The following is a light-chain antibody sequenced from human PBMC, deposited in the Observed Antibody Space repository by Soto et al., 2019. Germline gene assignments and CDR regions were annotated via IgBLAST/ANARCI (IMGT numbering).Light chain of an antibody. CDR1: QSVSSSS. CDR2: AAS. J-gene: IGKJ5*01. CDR3: QQYGSSPIT. V-gene: IGKV3-20*01. Sequence: EIVLTQSPCTLSLSPGERATLSCRASQSVSSSSLAWYQQEPGQAPRLLIYAASTRATGVPDRFSGSGSGTDFTLTISRLEPEDLAVYYCQQYGSSPITFGQGTRLEIK.